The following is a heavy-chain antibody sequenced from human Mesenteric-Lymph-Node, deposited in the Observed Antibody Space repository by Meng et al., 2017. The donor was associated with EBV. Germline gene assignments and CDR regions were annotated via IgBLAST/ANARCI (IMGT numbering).Heavy chain of an antibody. CDR1: GASFSDYY. Sequence: QVKLKQWGAGLLKPAETLSLTCAGDGASFSDYYWTWSRQPPGKGLEWIGEVNHGGATIYNPSLESRVTISIDTSKNQFSLKVTSVTAADTAVYFCATLGSFASSIDPWGQGTLVTVSS. J-gene: IGHJ5*02. CDR3: ATLGSFASSIDP. D-gene: IGHD3-16*01. V-gene: IGHV4-34*02. CDR2: VNHGGAT.